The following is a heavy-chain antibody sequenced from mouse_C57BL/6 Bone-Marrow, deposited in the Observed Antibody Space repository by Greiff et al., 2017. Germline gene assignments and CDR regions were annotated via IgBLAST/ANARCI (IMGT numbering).Heavy chain of an antibody. Sequence: VQLQQSGAELVKPGASVKISCKASGYTFTDYYINWVKQRPGQGLEWIGKIGPGSGSTYYNEKFKGKATLTADKSSSTAYMQLSSLTSEDSAVYFCARSRYYGSSYGRFAYWGQGTLVTVSA. CDR2: IGPGSGST. CDR3: ARSRYYGSSYGRFAY. J-gene: IGHJ3*01. CDR1: GYTFTDYY. D-gene: IGHD1-1*01. V-gene: IGHV1-77*01.